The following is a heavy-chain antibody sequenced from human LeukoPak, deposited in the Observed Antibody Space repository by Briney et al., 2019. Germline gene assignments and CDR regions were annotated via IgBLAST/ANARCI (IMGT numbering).Heavy chain of an antibody. CDR2: IYYSGST. D-gene: IGHD3-16*01. J-gene: IGHJ5*02. Sequence: SETVPLPCTVSGVSLSSGSYYWSYIRQPPGKGLEWIGYIYYSGSTNYNPSLKSRLTISVDTSKNQFSLKLSSLTAADTAVYYCARDRVLLMAGFDPWGQGTLVTVSS. V-gene: IGHV4-61*01. CDR1: GVSLSSGSYY. CDR3: ARDRVLLMAGFDP.